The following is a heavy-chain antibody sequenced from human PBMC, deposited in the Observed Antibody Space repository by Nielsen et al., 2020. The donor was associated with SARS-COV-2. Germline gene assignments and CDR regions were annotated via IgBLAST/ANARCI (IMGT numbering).Heavy chain of an antibody. Sequence: ASVKVSCKASGYTFTSYYMHWVRQAPGQGLEWMGIINPSGGSASYAQKFQGRVTMTRDTSTSTVYMELSSLRSEDTAVYYCARDTGTEDLDYWGQGTLVTVSS. CDR2: INPSGGSA. J-gene: IGHJ4*02. CDR3: ARDTGTEDLDY. CDR1: GYTFTSYY. D-gene: IGHD1-14*01. V-gene: IGHV1-46*01.